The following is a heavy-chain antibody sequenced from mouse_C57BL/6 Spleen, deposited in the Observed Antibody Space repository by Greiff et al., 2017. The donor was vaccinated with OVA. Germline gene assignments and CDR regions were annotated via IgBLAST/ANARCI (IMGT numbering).Heavy chain of an antibody. J-gene: IGHJ3*01. V-gene: IGHV1-72*01. CDR2: IDPNSGVT. CDR3: AREGDYYGSPPWFAY. Sequence: VKLQQPGAELVKPGASVKLSCKASGYTFTSYWTHLVNPPPGRGRDVIGMIDPNSGVTKYNEKFKSKATLTVDKPSSTAYMQLSSLTSEDSAVYYCAREGDYYGSPPWFAYWGQGTLVTVSA. D-gene: IGHD1-1*01. CDR1: GYTFTSYW.